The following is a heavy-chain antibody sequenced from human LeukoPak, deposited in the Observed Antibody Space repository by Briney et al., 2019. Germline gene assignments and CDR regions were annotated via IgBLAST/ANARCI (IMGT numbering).Heavy chain of an antibody. V-gene: IGHV4-39*01. J-gene: IGHJ3*02. D-gene: IGHD3-22*01. Sequence: PSETLSLTCTVSGGSISSSSYYWGWIRQPPGKGLEWIGSIYYSGSTYYNPSLKSRVTISVDTSKNQFSLKLSSVTAADTAVYYCARREDRSWPDAFDIWGQGTMVTVSS. CDR3: ARREDRSWPDAFDI. CDR1: GGSISSSSYY. CDR2: IYYSGST.